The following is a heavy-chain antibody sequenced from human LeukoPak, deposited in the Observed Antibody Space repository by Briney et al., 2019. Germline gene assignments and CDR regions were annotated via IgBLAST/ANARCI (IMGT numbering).Heavy chain of an antibody. D-gene: IGHD3-22*01. V-gene: IGHV4-4*07. CDR1: GSIXXXY. CDR3: ARDSSGYSDY. J-gene: IGHJ4*02. Sequence: GSIXXXYWSWIRQPAGKGLEWIGRIYTSGSTNYNPSLKSRVTMSVDTSKNQFSLKLSSVTAADTAVYYCARDSSGYSDYWGQGTLVTVSS. CDR2: IYTSGST.